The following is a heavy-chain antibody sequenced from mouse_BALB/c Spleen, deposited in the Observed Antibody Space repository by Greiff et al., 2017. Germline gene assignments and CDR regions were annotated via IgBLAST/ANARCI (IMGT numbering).Heavy chain of an antibody. J-gene: IGHJ1*01. Sequence: EVQLQQSGPELVKPGASVKISCKASGYSFTGCYMHWVKQSHVKSLEWIGRINPYNGATSYNQNFKDKASLTVDKSSSTAYMELHSLTSEDSAVYYCARTHYYGNSYWYFDVWGAGTTVTVSS. D-gene: IGHD2-1*01. CDR2: INPYNGAT. V-gene: IGHV1-31*01. CDR1: GYSFTGCY. CDR3: ARTHYYGNSYWYFDV.